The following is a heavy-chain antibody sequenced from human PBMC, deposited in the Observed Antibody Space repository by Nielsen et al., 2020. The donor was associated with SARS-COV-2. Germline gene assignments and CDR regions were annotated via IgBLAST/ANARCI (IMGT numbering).Heavy chain of an antibody. CDR1: GFTFTSYA. V-gene: IGHV3-23*01. J-gene: IGHJ6*03. D-gene: IGHD6-6*01. CDR3: AREGLDYYYMDV. CDR2: VSGSGDST. Sequence: GESLKISCAASGFTFTSYAMSWVRQAPGKGLEWVSAVSGSGDSTYYADSVKGRFTISRDNSKNSLYLQMNSLRDEDTAVYYCAREGLDYYYMDVWGKGTTVTVSS.